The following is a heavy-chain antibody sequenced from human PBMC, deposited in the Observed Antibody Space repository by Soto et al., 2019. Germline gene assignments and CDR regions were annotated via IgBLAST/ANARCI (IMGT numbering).Heavy chain of an antibody. CDR2: IHHSGST. CDR3: ARSFGWYAIDH. J-gene: IGHJ4*02. D-gene: IGHD6-19*01. Sequence: QMQLQESGPGLVKPSETLSLTCAVSSASIITEQRWTWVRQPPGKGLEWIGEIHHSGSTNNNPSPRSRVTMSVDKAKNPFPLNLNSVTAADTALYYCARSFGWYAIDHWGQGTRVIVSS. V-gene: IGHV4-4*02. CDR1: SASIITEQR.